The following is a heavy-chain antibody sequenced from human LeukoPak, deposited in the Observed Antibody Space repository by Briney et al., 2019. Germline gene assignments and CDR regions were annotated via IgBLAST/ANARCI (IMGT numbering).Heavy chain of an antibody. D-gene: IGHD3-22*01. CDR2: ISSDGHNK. Sequence: PGGSLRLSCAASGFTFSSHALHWVRQAPGKGLEWVAVISSDGHNKYYADSVKGRFTISRDNSETTVYLQMNSLRIEDTAVYYCARLSITMIVVGAFDIWGQGTMVTVSS. CDR3: ARLSITMIVVGAFDI. CDR1: GFTFSSHA. J-gene: IGHJ3*02. V-gene: IGHV3-30-3*01.